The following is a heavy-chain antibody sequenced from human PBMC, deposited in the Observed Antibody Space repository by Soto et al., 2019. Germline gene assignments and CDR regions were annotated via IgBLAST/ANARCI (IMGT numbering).Heavy chain of an antibody. CDR2: ISGSGGST. CDR3: AKNGCGGDCYSSVAGNWFDP. J-gene: IGHJ5*02. D-gene: IGHD2-21*02. V-gene: IGHV3-23*01. Sequence: EVQLLESGGGLVQPGGSLRLSCVASGFTFSGNVMSWVRQAPGKGLEWISIISGSGGSTYYADSVKGRFTISRDNSNNTLYLPMHSLTAADTAVSYCAKNGCGGDCYSSVAGNWFDPWGQGTLVTVSS. CDR1: GFTFSGNV.